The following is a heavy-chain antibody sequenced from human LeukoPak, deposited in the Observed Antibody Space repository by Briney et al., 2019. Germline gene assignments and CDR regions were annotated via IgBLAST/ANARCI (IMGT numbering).Heavy chain of an antibody. D-gene: IGHD4-17*01. J-gene: IGHJ4*02. CDR1: GGSFSGYY. CDR2: INHSGST. CDR3: ARGRSESDYGDYVGFGY. Sequence: SETLSLTCAVYGGSFSGYYWSWIRQPPGKGLEWIGEINHSGSTNYNPSLKSRVTISVDTSKNQFSLKLSSVTAADTAVYYCARGRSESDYGDYVGFGYWGQGTLVTVSS. V-gene: IGHV4-34*01.